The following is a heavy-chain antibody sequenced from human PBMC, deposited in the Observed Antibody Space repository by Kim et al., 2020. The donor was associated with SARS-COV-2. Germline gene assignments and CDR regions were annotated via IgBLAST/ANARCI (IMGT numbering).Heavy chain of an antibody. D-gene: IGHD5-18*01. CDR3: ARDDHKHSYGLGDAFDI. CDR1: GGSISSGGYY. V-gene: IGHV4-31*03. CDR2: IYYSGST. Sequence: SETLSLTCTVSGGSISSGGYYWSWIRQHPGKGLEWIGYIYYSGSTYYNPSLKSRVTISVDTSKNQFSLKLSSVTAADTAVYYCARDDHKHSYGLGDAFDIWGQGTMVTVSS. J-gene: IGHJ3*02.